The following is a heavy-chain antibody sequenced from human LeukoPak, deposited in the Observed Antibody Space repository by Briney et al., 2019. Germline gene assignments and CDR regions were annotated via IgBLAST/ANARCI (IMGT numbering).Heavy chain of an antibody. CDR2: IYHSGST. J-gene: IGHJ4*02. CDR3: ARGLRRSIDY. Sequence: SSETLSLTCTVSGGSISSGAYYWSWIRQHPGKGLEWIGYIYHSGSTYYNPSLRSRVTISVDTSKNQFSLKLSSVTAADTAVYYCARGLRRSIDYWGQGTLVTVSS. D-gene: IGHD4-17*01. V-gene: IGHV4-31*03. CDR1: GGSISSGAYY.